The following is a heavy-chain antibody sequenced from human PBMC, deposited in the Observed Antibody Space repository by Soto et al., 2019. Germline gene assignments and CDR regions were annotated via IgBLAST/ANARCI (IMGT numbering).Heavy chain of an antibody. CDR2: IYPGDSNT. Sequence: PGESLKISFKGSGYSFTSYWIGWVRQMPGKGLGWMGIIYPGDSNTRHSPSFQGKVTISADKSISTAYLQSGSLKASDTAMYYCARSQAAACTAFDFWGQGTLVTVSS. CDR3: ARSQAAACTAFDF. CDR1: GYSFTSYW. D-gene: IGHD6-13*01. J-gene: IGHJ4*02. V-gene: IGHV5-51*01.